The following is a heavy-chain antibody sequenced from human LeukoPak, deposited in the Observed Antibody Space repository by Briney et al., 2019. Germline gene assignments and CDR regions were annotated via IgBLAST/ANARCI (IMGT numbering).Heavy chain of an antibody. Sequence: ASVKVSCKASGYTFTGYYMHWVRQAPGQGLEWMGWINPNSGGTNYAQKFQGKVTMTRDTSISTAYMEHSRLRSDNTAVYYCASSTIGSGDDAFDIWGQGTMVTVPS. CDR2: INPNSGGT. CDR3: ASSTIGSGDDAFDI. V-gene: IGHV1-2*02. D-gene: IGHD3-10*01. J-gene: IGHJ3*02. CDR1: GYTFTGYY.